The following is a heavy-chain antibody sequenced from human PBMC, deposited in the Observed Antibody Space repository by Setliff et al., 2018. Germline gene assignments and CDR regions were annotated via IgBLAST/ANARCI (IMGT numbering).Heavy chain of an antibody. CDR3: ATSTIITYYFDY. Sequence: GGSLRLSCAASGFTFDDYGMSWVRQAPGKGLEWVAFISYDGSNRYYADSVKGRFTISRDNSRNTLYLQMKSLRAEDTGIYYCATSTIITYYFDYWGHGTLVTVSS. V-gene: IGHV3-30*03. CDR1: GFTFDDYG. D-gene: IGHD4-4*01. CDR2: ISYDGSNR. J-gene: IGHJ4*01.